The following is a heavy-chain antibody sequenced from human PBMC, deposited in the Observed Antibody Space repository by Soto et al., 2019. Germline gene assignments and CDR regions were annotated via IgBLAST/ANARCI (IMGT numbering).Heavy chain of an antibody. CDR1: GASTVSHYH. D-gene: IGHD1-26*01. CDR3: ALALGPTTGLDY. V-gene: IGHV4-31*02. Sequence: SETLSLTCSVSGASTVSHYHWTWIRQPPGKGLEWMGYIFNSGTTFYNPSPTSRLSISMDTSGNHFSLELRSVTAADTAVYYCALALGPTTGLDYWGQGTLVTVSS. CDR2: IFNSGTT. J-gene: IGHJ4*02.